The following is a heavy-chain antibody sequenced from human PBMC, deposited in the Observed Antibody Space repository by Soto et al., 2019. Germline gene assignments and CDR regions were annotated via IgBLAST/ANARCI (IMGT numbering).Heavy chain of an antibody. CDR1: GGSISSGGYY. V-gene: IGHV4-31*03. CDR2: IYYSGST. Sequence: QVQLQESGPGLVKPSQTLSLTCTVSGGSISSGGYYWSWIRHHPGKGLEWIGYIYYSGSTYYNPSLKSRVTIAVDTSKNQYSLKLSAVTAADTAVYYCARVGLAAAGKGPPTFDYWGQGTLVTVSS. CDR3: ARVGLAAAGKGPPTFDY. D-gene: IGHD6-13*01. J-gene: IGHJ4*02.